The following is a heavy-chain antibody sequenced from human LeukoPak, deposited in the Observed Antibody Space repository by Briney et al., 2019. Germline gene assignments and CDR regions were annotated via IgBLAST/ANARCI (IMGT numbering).Heavy chain of an antibody. J-gene: IGHJ3*02. CDR3: AREQGRYSGYDSDAFDI. CDR2: IYYSGST. D-gene: IGHD5-12*01. Sequence: SETLSLTCTVSGGSISSYYWSWIRQPPGKGLEWIGYIYYSGSTNYNPSLKSRVTISVDTSKNQFSLKLSSVTAADTAVYYCAREQGRYSGYDSDAFDIWGQGTMVTVSS. V-gene: IGHV4-59*01. CDR1: GGSISSYY.